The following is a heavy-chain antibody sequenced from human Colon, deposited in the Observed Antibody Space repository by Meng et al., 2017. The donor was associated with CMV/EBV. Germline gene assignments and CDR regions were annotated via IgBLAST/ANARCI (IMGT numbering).Heavy chain of an antibody. J-gene: IGHJ4*02. D-gene: IGHD2-21*01. V-gene: IGHV1-2*02. CDR2: IYPQNGGT. Sequence: QVQMIQSGSEVKTAGAVVKVSCKTAGYTFTAKHLHWVRHAPGQGLEWMGWIYPQNGGTYFAQKFQGRVTMTSDTSISTAYMELSSLTSDDTAIYYCIKEDWYFDFWGQGTLVTVSS. CDR1: GYTFTAKH. CDR3: IKEDWYFDF.